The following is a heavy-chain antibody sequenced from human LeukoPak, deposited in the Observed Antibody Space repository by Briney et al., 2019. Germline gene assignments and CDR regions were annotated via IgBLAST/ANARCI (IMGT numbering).Heavy chain of an antibody. Sequence: GGSLRLSCAASGFTFSSDAMSWVRQDPGKWLEWVSAISGSGGNTYYIDSVKGRFTISRDNSKNTLDLQINSLRAEYTAVYYCAKDGRRISMIGVVRRGHYFGYWGQGILVTVSS. V-gene: IGHV3-23*01. CDR1: GFTFSSDA. CDR2: ISGSGGNT. J-gene: IGHJ4*02. CDR3: AKDGRRISMIGVVRRGHYFGY. D-gene: IGHD3-22*01.